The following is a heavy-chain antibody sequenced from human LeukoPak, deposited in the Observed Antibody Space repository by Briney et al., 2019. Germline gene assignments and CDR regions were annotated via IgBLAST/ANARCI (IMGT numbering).Heavy chain of an antibody. CDR1: GGSFSGYY. CDR2: INHSGST. D-gene: IGHD6-19*01. J-gene: IGHJ3*01. CDR3: ARGVSSGWYGP. Sequence: SETLSLTFAVYGGSFSGYYWSWIRQPPGKGLEWIGEINHSGSTNYNPSLKSRVTISVDTSKNQFSLKLSSVTAADTAVYYCARGVSSGWYGPWGQGTMVTASS. V-gene: IGHV4-34*01.